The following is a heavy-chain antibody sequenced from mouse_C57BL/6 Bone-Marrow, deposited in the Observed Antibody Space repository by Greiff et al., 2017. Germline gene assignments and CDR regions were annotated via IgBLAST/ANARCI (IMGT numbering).Heavy chain of an antibody. J-gene: IGHJ4*01. V-gene: IGHV1-4*01. CDR1: GYTFTSYT. CDR3: ASRYYAMDY. CDR2: INPSSGYT. Sequence: QVQLQQSGAELARPGASVKMSCKASGYTFTSYTMHWVTQRPGQGLEWIGYINPSSGYTKYNQKFKDKATLTADKSSSTAYLQLSSLTSEDSAVYYCASRYYAMDYWGQGTSVTVSS.